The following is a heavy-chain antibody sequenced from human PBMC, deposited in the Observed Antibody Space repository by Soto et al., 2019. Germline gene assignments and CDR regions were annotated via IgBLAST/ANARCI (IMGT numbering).Heavy chain of an antibody. V-gene: IGHV1-69*06. J-gene: IGHJ5*02. Sequence: ASVKVSCKASGGTFSSYSISWVLQAPGQGLEWMGGIIPIFGTANYAQKFQGRVTITADKSTSTAYMELSSLRSEDTAVYYCASGYCSGGSCPLSHWFDPWGQGTLVTVSS. CDR2: IIPIFGTA. CDR1: GGTFSSYS. CDR3: ASGYCSGGSCPLSHWFDP. D-gene: IGHD2-15*01.